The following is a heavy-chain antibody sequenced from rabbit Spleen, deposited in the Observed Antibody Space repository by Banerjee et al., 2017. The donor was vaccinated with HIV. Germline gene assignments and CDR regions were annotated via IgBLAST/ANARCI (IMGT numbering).Heavy chain of an antibody. J-gene: IGHJ4*01. CDR3: ARDSDGFIGGNFGW. V-gene: IGHV1S45*01. CDR1: GFSFSTNVV. Sequence: QEQLVESGGGLVKPEASLTITCTASGFSFSTNVVMCWVRQAPGKGLEGIVYINGITGKAVYASWAKVRFTISKISSITVTLQRTSLTAADTATCVWARDSDGFIGGNFGWWGPGTLVTVS. D-gene: IGHD4-1*01. CDR2: INGITGKA.